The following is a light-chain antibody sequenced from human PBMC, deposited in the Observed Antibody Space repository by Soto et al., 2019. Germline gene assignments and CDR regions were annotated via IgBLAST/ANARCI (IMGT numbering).Light chain of an antibody. Sequence: QSALTQPASVSGSPGQSITISCTGTSSDVGSYNLVSWYQHHPVKAPKLMIYEGSKRPSGVSNRFSGSKSGNTASLTISGLQAEDEADYYCCSYAGSSPVVFGGGTKLTVL. CDR1: SSDVGSYNL. V-gene: IGLV2-23*01. CDR3: CSYAGSSPVV. CDR2: EGS. J-gene: IGLJ2*01.